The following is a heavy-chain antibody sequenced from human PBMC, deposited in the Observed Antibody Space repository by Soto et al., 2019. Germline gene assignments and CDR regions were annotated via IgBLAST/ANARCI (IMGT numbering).Heavy chain of an antibody. D-gene: IGHD3-9*01. CDR1: GFSFSNYD. CDR3: ARDGHPYYDIQYYFDY. V-gene: IGHV1-3*01. CDR2: INATNGDT. J-gene: IGHJ4*02. Sequence: GASVKVSCKASGFSFSNYDIHWVRQAPGQRPEWMGGINATNGDTVYSQKFQGRVVIYRDTSTSTAYMELSSLRSEDTAVYYCARDGHPYYDIQYYFDYWGQGTLVTVSS.